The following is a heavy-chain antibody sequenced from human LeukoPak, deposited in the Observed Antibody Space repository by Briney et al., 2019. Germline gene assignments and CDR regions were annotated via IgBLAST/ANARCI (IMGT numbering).Heavy chain of an antibody. Sequence: SQTLSLTCAVSGGSISSGGYSWSWLRQPPGTGLEWIGYIYHSGSTYYNPSLKSRVTISVDRSKNQFSLKLSSVTAADTAVYYCARVSLTMVRGVIMGGYFDYWGQGTLVTVSS. CDR2: IYHSGST. CDR1: GGSISSGGYS. CDR3: ARVSLTMVRGVIMGGYFDY. V-gene: IGHV4-30-2*01. D-gene: IGHD3-10*01. J-gene: IGHJ4*02.